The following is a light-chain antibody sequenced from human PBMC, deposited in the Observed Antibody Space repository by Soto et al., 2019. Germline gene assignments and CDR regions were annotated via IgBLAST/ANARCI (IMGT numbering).Light chain of an antibody. V-gene: IGLV2-14*01. CDR2: DVS. J-gene: IGLJ1*01. Sequence: QSALTQPASASGSPGQSITISCTGTSSDVGGYNYVSWYQQHPGKAPKFMIYDVSNRPSGVSNRFSGSKSGNTASLTISGLRAEDEADYYCSSYTTSNTRQIVFGTGTKLTVL. CDR3: SSYTTSNTRQIV. CDR1: SSDVGGYNY.